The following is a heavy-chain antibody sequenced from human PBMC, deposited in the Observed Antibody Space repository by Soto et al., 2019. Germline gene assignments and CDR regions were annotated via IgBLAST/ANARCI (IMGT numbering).Heavy chain of an antibody. CDR1: SGSINNYY. J-gene: IGHJ6*02. CDR3: ARGPLFYQAFGDLRYGMDV. Sequence: PSETLSLTCTVSSGSINNYYWSWIRQSPGKGLEWMAFIYDSGSTNYNPSLKSRVTISVDTSKNQFSLKLTSVTAADTTVYYCARGPLFYQAFGDLRYGMDVWGQGTTVTVSS. CDR2: IYDSGST. D-gene: IGHD3-10*01. V-gene: IGHV4-59*01.